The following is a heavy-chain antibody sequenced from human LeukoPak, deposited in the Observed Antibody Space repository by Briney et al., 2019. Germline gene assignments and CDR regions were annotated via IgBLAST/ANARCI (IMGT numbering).Heavy chain of an antibody. Sequence: PGGSLRLSCAASGFTFSSYSMNWVRQAPGKGLEWVSYISSSSSTIYYADSVKGRFTISRDNAKNSLYLQMNSLRAEDTAVYYCARDRARLGSIADAFDIWGQGTMVTVSS. CDR1: GFTFSSYS. D-gene: IGHD2-21*01. V-gene: IGHV3-48*04. CDR3: ARDRARLGSIADAFDI. J-gene: IGHJ3*02. CDR2: ISSSSSTI.